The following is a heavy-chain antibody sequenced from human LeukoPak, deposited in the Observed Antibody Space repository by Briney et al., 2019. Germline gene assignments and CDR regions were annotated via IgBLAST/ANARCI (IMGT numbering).Heavy chain of an antibody. J-gene: IGHJ4*02. V-gene: IGHV5-51*01. CDR2: IYPGDSDT. CDR3: ARLMNRIAAAIDY. Sequence: GESLKISCQGSGYSFTSYWLGWVRQMPGKGLEWMGIIYPGDSDTRYSPSFQGQVTISADKSISTAYLQWSSLKASDTAMYYCARLMNRIAAAIDYWGQGTLVTVSS. CDR1: GYSFTSYW. D-gene: IGHD6-13*01.